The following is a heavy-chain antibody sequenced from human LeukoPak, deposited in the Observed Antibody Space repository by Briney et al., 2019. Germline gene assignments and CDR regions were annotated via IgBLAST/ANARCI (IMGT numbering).Heavy chain of an antibody. V-gene: IGHV3-53*01. J-gene: IGHJ6*02. CDR2: IYSGGST. D-gene: IGHD6-6*01. Sequence: GSLRLSCAASGFTVSSNYMSWVRQAPGKGLEWVSVIYSGGSTYYADSVKGRFTISRDNSKNTLYLQMNSLRAEDTAVYYCARAIAARPPHTYYYYGMDVWGQGTTVTVSS. CDR3: ARAIAARPPHTYYYYGMDV. CDR1: GFTVSSNY.